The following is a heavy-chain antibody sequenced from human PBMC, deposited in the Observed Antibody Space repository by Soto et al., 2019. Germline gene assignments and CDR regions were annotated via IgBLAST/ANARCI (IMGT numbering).Heavy chain of an antibody. CDR2: INHSGST. Sequence: SETLPLTCAVYGGSFSGYYWSWIRQPPGKGLEWIGEINHSGSTNYNPSLKSRVTISVDTSKNQFSLKLSSVTAADTAVYYCAMSVWQHYYYHYMDVWGKGTTVTVSS. CDR3: AMSVWQHYYYHYMDV. J-gene: IGHJ6*03. V-gene: IGHV4-34*01. CDR1: GGSFSGYY. D-gene: IGHD3-16*01.